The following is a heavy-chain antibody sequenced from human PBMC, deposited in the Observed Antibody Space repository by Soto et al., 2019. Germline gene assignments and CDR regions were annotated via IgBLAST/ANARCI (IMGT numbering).Heavy chain of an antibody. Sequence: GGSLRLSCAASGFTFSSYGMHWVRQAPGKGLEWVAVIWYDESNKYYADSVKGRFTISRDNSKNTLYLQMNSLRAEDTAVYYCARARRYSSSWYWFDYWGQGTLVTVSS. CDR2: IWYDESNK. J-gene: IGHJ4*02. CDR3: ARARRYSSSWYWFDY. CDR1: GFTFSSYG. V-gene: IGHV3-33*01. D-gene: IGHD6-13*01.